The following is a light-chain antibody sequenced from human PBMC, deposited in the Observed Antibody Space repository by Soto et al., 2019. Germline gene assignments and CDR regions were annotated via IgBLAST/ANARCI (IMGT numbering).Light chain of an antibody. J-gene: IGKJ1*01. CDR3: QQYNNWPRT. Sequence: EIEMTQSPATLSVSPGERATLSCRASQSVSSKLVWYQQKPGQAPRLLIYGASTRATGIPARFSGGGSGTEFTLTISSLQSEDFAVYYCQQYNNWPRTFGQGTKVEIK. V-gene: IGKV3-15*01. CDR1: QSVSSK. CDR2: GAS.